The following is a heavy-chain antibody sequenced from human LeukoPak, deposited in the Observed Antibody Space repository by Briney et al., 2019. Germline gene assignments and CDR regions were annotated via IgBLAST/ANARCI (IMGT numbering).Heavy chain of an antibody. J-gene: IGHJ6*03. Sequence: SETLSLTCAVYGRSFSGYYWTWIRQTPEKGLEWLGEMNPSGNPNYNPWLKSRVTISVDTSRNQLSLELSSVTAADTAVYYCARGRQDVTMIVVVMTAVSYYLDVWGKGTTVTVS. V-gene: IGHV4-34*01. CDR3: ARGRQDVTMIVVVMTAVSYYLDV. D-gene: IGHD3-22*01. CDR1: GRSFSGYY. CDR2: MNPSGNP.